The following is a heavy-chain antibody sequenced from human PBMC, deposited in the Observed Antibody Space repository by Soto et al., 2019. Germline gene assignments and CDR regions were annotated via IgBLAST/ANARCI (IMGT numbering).Heavy chain of an antibody. CDR2: IYYSGST. CDR3: ARQRISPAQYFFDY. Sequence: SETLSLTXTVSGGSISGYYWSWIRQPPGKRLEWIGYIYYSGSTDYNPSLKSRVTISVDTSKNEFSLKLRSVTAADTAVCYCARQRISPAQYFFDYWGQGMLVTVSS. J-gene: IGHJ4*02. V-gene: IGHV4-59*01. CDR1: GGSISGYY. D-gene: IGHD2-2*01.